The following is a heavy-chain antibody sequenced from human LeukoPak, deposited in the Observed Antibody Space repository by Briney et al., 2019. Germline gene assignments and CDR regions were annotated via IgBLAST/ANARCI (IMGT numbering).Heavy chain of an antibody. J-gene: IGHJ4*02. Sequence: PGGSLRLSCAASGFTFDDYAMHSVRQAPGKGLEWVSLISWDGGSTYYADSVKGRFTISRDNTKNSLYLQMNSLRAEDTAVYYCARTAGQDYYFDYWGQGTLVTVSS. D-gene: IGHD6-25*01. V-gene: IGHV3-43D*03. CDR2: ISWDGGST. CDR3: ARTAGQDYYFDY. CDR1: GFTFDDYA.